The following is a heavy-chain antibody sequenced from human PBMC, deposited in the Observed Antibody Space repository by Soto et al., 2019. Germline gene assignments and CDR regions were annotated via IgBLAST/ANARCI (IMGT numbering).Heavy chain of an antibody. D-gene: IGHD6-19*01. Sequence: ETLSLTCAVYGGSLSDYNWSWIRQAPGKGLEWVSTIYSGDNTYYADSVKGRFIISRDKSKNTLYLQMNNLRAEDTAVYYCARFPRIALAAFDCWGQGTLVTVSS. CDR2: IYSGDNT. CDR1: GGSLSDYN. J-gene: IGHJ4*02. V-gene: IGHV3-66*01. CDR3: ARFPRIALAAFDC.